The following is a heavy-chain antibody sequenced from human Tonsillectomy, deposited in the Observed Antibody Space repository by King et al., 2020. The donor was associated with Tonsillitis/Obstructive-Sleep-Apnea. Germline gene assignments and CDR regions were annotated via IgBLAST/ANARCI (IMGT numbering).Heavy chain of an antibody. Sequence: QLVQSGSELKKPGASVKVSCKASGYTITSYPMNWVRQAPGQGLEWMGWINTNTVNPTYAQGFTGRFVFSLDTSVSTAYLQISGLEAEDTAVYYCARDGLGKAFDIWGQGALVTVSS. V-gene: IGHV7-4-1*02. CDR1: GYTITSYP. J-gene: IGHJ3*02. CDR2: INTNTVNP. CDR3: ARDGLGKAFDI. D-gene: IGHD1-26*01.